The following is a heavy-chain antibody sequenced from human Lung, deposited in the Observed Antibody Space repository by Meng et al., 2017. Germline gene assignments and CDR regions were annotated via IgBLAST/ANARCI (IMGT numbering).Heavy chain of an antibody. CDR3: ARGQKGYFDL. J-gene: IGHJ2*01. CDR2: IYNSGST. CDR1: GGSISSSNYY. Sequence: VQVQESGPGVGKPTQTLSLTCTVSGGSISSSNYYWSWIRQPPGKGLEWSGHIYNSGSTYYNPSLKSRITISVDTSKNQFSLKLSSVTAADTAVYYCARGQKGYFDLWGRGTLVTVSS. V-gene: IGHV4-30-4*01.